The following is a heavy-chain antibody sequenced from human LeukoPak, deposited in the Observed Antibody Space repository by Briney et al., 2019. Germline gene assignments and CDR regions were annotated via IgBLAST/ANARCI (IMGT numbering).Heavy chain of an antibody. CDR2: IHYNGSP. Sequence: PSETLSLTCTVSGGSINRYSGSWIRQPPGKGLEWIGYIHYNGSPKYNPSLKSRVTISVDTSKNQFSLKLSSVTAADTAVYYCAGAEWWYNWVVGIHWGQGTLVTVSS. J-gene: IGHJ4*02. CDR3: AGAEWWYNWVVGIH. CDR1: GGSINRYS. D-gene: IGHD1-20*01. V-gene: IGHV4-59*01.